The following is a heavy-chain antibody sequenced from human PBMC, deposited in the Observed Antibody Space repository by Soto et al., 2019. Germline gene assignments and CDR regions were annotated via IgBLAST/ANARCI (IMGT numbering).Heavy chain of an antibody. CDR2: ITSSGSNT. J-gene: IGHJ4*02. D-gene: IGHD6-6*01. CDR3: ARRVTISSDHQFDH. V-gene: IGHV3-11*01. Sequence: IRQAPGKGLEWVSYITSSGSNTFDAESVKGRFTISRDNTMNLLYLQMNSLSAEDTAVYDCARRVTISSDHQFDHCAQGSLVTFS.